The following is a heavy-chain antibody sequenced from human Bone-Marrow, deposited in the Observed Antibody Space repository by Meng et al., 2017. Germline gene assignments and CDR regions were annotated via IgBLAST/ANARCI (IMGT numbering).Heavy chain of an antibody. CDR2: IRSKAYGGTT. J-gene: IGHJ5*02. D-gene: IGHD1-14*01. V-gene: IGHV3-49*04. CDR1: GFTFSSYW. CDR3: TREFWPELDWFDP. Sequence: GESLKISCAVSGFTFSSYWMSWVRQASGKGLEWVGFIRSKAYGGTTEYAASVKGRFTISRDDSKSIAYLQMNSLKTEDTAVYYCTREFWPELDWFDPWGQGTRVTVSS.